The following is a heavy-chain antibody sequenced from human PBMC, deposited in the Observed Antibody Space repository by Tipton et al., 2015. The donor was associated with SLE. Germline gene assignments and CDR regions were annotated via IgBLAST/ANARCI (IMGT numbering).Heavy chain of an antibody. CDR3: ARVKLDFWSGYSDY. CDR2: INRDRSST. Sequence: SLRLSCAASGFTFSSYWMHWVRQAPGKGLVWVSRINRDRSSTSYADSVKGRFTISRDNAKNTLYLQMNSLRAEDTAVYYCARVKLDFWSGYSDYWGQGTLVTVSS. V-gene: IGHV3-74*01. CDR1: GFTFSSYW. D-gene: IGHD3-3*01. J-gene: IGHJ4*02.